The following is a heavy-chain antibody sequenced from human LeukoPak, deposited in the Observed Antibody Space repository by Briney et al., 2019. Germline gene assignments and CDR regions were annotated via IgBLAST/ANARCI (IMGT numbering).Heavy chain of an antibody. CDR2: IYSGGST. J-gene: IGHJ6*02. D-gene: IGHD1-26*01. V-gene: IGHV3-53*01. CDR1: GFTVSSNY. CDR3: ARDRRRVGATASDYYYYGMDV. Sequence: PGGSLRLSCAASGFTVSSNYMSWVRQAPGKGLEWVSVIYSGGSTYYADSVKGRFTISRDNSKNTLYLQMNSLRAEDTAVYYCARDRRRVGATASDYYYYGMDVWGQGTTVTVSS.